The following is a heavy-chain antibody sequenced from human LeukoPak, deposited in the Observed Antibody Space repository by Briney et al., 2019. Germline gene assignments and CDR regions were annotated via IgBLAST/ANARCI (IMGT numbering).Heavy chain of an antibody. J-gene: IGHJ3*02. Sequence: PGRSLRLSCAASGFTFSSYTMNWVRQAPGKGLEWVSSISPTSNYIYYADSLKGRFTISRDNAKNSLYLQMNSLRAEDTAVYYCAGPLGIAFDIWGQGTMVTVSS. D-gene: IGHD7-27*01. CDR2: ISPTSNYI. CDR1: GFTFSSYT. V-gene: IGHV3-21*01. CDR3: AGPLGIAFDI.